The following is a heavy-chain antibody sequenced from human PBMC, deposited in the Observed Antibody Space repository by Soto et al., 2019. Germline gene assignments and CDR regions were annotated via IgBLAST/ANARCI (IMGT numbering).Heavy chain of an antibody. CDR3: GRNGAYYIDF. CDR1: GASISSNDW. V-gene: IGHV4-4*02. J-gene: IGHJ4*02. CDR2: IFYNGGA. Sequence: QVQLQDSGPGLVEPSGTLSLTCVVSGASISSNDWWSWVRQSPGEGLQWSGEIFYNGGANYNPSLKSRVAISVDTSKNLFFLKLTSITAADTAIYYCGRNGAYYIDFWGQGTLVTVSS. D-gene: IGHD2-21*01.